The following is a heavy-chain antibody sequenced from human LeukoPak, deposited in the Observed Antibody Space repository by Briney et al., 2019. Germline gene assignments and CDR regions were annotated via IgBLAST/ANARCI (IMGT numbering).Heavy chain of an antibody. CDR3: ARVPGYYDSSGYSYFYLDY. D-gene: IGHD3-22*01. Sequence: SETLSLTCTVSGASISSYYWIWIRQPPGKGLEWIGHIYYSGSTNYNPSLKSRVTISVDTSKNQFSLNLSSVTAADTALYYCARVPGYYDSSGYSYFYLDYWAPRTLVTVSS. V-gene: IGHV4-59*01. J-gene: IGHJ4*02. CDR2: IYYSGST. CDR1: GASISSYY.